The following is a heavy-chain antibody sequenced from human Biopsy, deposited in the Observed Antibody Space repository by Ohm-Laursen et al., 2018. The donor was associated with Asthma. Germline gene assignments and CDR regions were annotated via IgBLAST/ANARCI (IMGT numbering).Heavy chain of an antibody. Sequence: SETLSLTCTVSGGSINNFYWSWIRQPPGKGLESIGHVYYSGSTNYNPSLKSRVTISIDASKNQFSLKLTSVTAADMAVYYCARGVDRVTGLLDHFDSWGQGTLVTVSS. CDR1: GGSINNFY. V-gene: IGHV4-59*01. J-gene: IGHJ4*02. CDR3: ARGVDRVTGLLDHFDS. D-gene: IGHD2-21*02. CDR2: VYYSGST.